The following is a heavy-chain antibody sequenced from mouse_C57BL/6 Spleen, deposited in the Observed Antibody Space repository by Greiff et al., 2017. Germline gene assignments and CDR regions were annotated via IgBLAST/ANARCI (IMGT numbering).Heavy chain of an antibody. J-gene: IGHJ2*01. CDR3: ARDGLYYFDY. Sequence: QVQLQQPGAELVRPGSSVKLSCKASGYTFTSYWMDWVKQRPGQGLEWIGNIYPSDSETHYNQKFKDKATLTVDKSSRTAYMQLSSLTSEDSAVYYCARDGLYYFDYWGQGTTLTVSS. CDR2: IYPSDSET. CDR1: GYTFTSYW. V-gene: IGHV1-61*01.